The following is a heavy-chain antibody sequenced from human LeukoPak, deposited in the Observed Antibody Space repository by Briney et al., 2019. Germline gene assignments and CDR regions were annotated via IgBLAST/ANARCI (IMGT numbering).Heavy chain of an antibody. CDR1: GYTFTSYD. Sequence: ASVKVSCKASGYTFTSYDINWVRQATGQGLEWMGWMNPNNGNTGYAQKFQGRVAMTRNTPIGTVYMEPSSLTSEDTAVYYCAREARDYYYMDVWGKGTTVTVSS. CDR2: MNPNNGNT. V-gene: IGHV1-8*01. J-gene: IGHJ6*03. CDR3: AREARDYYYMDV.